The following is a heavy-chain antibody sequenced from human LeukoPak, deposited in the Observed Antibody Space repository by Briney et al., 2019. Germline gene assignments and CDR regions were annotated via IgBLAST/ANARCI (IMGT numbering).Heavy chain of an antibody. CDR2: ISAYNGNT. V-gene: IGHV1-18*01. D-gene: IGHD3-22*01. CDR3: ARAPPYYYDSSGYSPLLYYYYYYMDV. Sequence: ASVKVSCKASGYTFTSYGISWVRQAPGQGLEWMGWISAYNGNTNYAQKLQGRVTMTTDTSTSTAYMELRSLRSDDTAAYYCARAPPYYYDSSGYSPLLYYYYYYMDVWGKGTTVTVSS. J-gene: IGHJ6*03. CDR1: GYTFTSYG.